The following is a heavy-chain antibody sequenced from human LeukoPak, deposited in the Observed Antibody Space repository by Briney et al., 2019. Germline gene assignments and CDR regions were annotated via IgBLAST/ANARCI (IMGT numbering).Heavy chain of an antibody. CDR1: GFTFSSYE. D-gene: IGHD4-23*01. CDR2: ISSSGYTI. CDR3: ASVTTVVEDYYYMDV. V-gene: IGHV3-48*03. J-gene: IGHJ6*03. Sequence: GGSLRLSCAASGFTFSSYEINWVRQAPGKGLEWVSYISSSGYTIHYADSVKGRFTISRDNAKNSLYLQMNSLRAEDTAVYYCASVTTVVEDYYYMDVWGKGTTVTISS.